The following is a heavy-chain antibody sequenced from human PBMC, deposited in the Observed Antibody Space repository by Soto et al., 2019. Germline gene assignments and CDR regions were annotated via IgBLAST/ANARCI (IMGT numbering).Heavy chain of an antibody. Sequence: PGGSLRLSCAASGFTFSSYSMNWVRQAPGKGLEWVSSISSSSYIYYADSVKGRFTISRDNAKNSLYLQMNSLRAEDTAVYFCARVVVSHPVLRFLEWLFIDYWGQGTLVTVSS. CDR2: ISSSSYI. CDR1: GFTFSSYS. CDR3: ARVVVSHPVLRFLEWLFIDY. J-gene: IGHJ4*02. V-gene: IGHV3-21*01. D-gene: IGHD3-3*01.